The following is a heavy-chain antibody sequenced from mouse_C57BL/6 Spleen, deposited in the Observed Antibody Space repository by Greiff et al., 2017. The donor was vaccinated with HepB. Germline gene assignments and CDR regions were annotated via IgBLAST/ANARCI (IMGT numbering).Heavy chain of an antibody. CDR3: ARGGSNYGCYAMDY. D-gene: IGHD2-5*01. J-gene: IGHJ4*01. Sequence: VQLQQSGAELVRPGTSVKMSCKASGYTFTNYWIGWAKQRPGHGLEWIGDIYPGGGYTNYNEKFKGKATLTADKSSSTAYMQFSSLTSEDYAIYYCARGGSNYGCYAMDYWGQGTSVTVSS. V-gene: IGHV1-63*01. CDR1: GYTFTNYW. CDR2: IYPGGGYT.